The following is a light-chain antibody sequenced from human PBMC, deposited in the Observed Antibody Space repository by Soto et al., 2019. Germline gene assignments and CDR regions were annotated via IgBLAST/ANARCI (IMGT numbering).Light chain of an antibody. V-gene: IGKV1-39*01. CDR1: QSISTY. Sequence: DIQMTQSPPSLSASVGDTITITCRASQSISTYLDWYQVTPGKAPKVLIYAAYTLQDGVPSRFSGSGSGTDFTLTINSLQPEDFATYYCQQNYNLPPWTFGQGTKVEIK. J-gene: IGKJ1*01. CDR2: AAY. CDR3: QQNYNLPPWT.